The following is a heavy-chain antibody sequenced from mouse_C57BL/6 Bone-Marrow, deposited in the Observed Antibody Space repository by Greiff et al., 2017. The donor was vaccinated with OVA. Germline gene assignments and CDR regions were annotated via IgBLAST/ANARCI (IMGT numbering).Heavy chain of an antibody. D-gene: IGHD2-4*01. J-gene: IGHJ1*03. CDR1: GFTFSDYG. Sequence: EVQVVESGGGLVKPGGSLKLSCAASGFTFSDYGMHWVRQAPEKGLEWVAYISRGSSTIYYADTVKGRFTISRDNAKSTVYMQLSSLRSEDTAVYYCARTYDYDAWYIDVWGTGTTVTVSS. CDR2: ISRGSSTI. V-gene: IGHV5-17*01. CDR3: ARTYDYDAWYIDV.